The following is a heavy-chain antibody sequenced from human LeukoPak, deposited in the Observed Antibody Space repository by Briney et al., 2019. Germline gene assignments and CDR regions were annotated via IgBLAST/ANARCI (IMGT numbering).Heavy chain of an antibody. CDR1: GFTFSSYA. Sequence: GGSLRLSCAASGFTFSSYAMSWVRQAPGKGLEWVSDITSSGGTTYYADSVKGRFTISRDNSKNTLYLQMSSLRAEDTAVYYCAKDGPAGSHYFDYWGQGTLVTVSS. J-gene: IGHJ4*02. V-gene: IGHV3-23*01. D-gene: IGHD3-10*01. CDR3: AKDGPAGSHYFDY. CDR2: ITSSGGTT.